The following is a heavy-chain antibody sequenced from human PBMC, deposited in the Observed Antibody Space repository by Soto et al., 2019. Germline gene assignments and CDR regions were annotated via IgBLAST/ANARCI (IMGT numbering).Heavy chain of an antibody. CDR2: ISASGST. D-gene: IGHD6-19*01. CDR3: ARRSRHAISVEY. V-gene: IGHV4-39*01. CDR1: GGSISGTTYS. J-gene: IGHJ4*02. Sequence: QVQLQESGPGLVKPWETLSLTCTVSGGSISGTTYSWVWIRQPPGKGLEWVGTISASGSTYSNTVFKSRVTISKDPAKNQFSLKLSSVTAADTAVYFCARRSRHAISVEYWGQGTLVSVSS.